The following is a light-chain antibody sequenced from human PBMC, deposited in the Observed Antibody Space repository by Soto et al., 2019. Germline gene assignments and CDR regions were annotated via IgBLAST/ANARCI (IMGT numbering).Light chain of an antibody. J-gene: IGLJ2*01. V-gene: IGLV2-14*01. CDR2: DVS. CDR1: SSDVGGYNY. Sequence: QSALTQPASVSGSPGQSITISCTGTSSDVGGYNYVSWYQQHPGKAPKLMIYDVSNRPSGVSNRFSGSKSGNTGSLTISGLQAAGEADYYCSSYTSSSTLVFGGGTKVTVL. CDR3: SSYTSSSTLV.